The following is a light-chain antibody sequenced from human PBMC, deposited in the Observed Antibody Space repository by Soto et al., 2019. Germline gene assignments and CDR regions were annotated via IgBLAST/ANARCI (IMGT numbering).Light chain of an antibody. V-gene: IGKV4-1*01. CDR3: HQYYNFPSLT. J-gene: IGKJ4*01. Sequence: EIVMTQSPESLAVSLGERATINCKSSQSVLSNSNNRNYLAWYQVKPGMAPKLLILWATTRDSGVPDRFRGSGSETDFTLTISSVQAEDVAVYYCHQYYNFPSLTFGGGTKVEIK. CDR1: QSVLSNSNNRNY. CDR2: WAT.